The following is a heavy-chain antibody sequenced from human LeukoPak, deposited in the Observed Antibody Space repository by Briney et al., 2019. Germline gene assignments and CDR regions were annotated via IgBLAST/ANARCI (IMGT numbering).Heavy chain of an antibody. D-gene: IGHD6-13*01. CDR2: IYSGGST. CDR1: GFTVSSNY. J-gene: IGHJ4*02. CDR3: AREMVAAAGTGFDY. V-gene: IGHV3-53*01. Sequence: GGSLRLSCAASGFTVSSNYKSWVRQAPGKGLEWVSVIYSGGSTYYADSVKGRFTISRDNAKNSLYLQMNSLRAEDTAVYYCAREMVAAAGTGFDYWGQGTLVTVSS.